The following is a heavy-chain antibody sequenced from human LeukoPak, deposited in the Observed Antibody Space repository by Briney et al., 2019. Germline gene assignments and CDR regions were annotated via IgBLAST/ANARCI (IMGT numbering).Heavy chain of an antibody. J-gene: IGHJ4*02. D-gene: IGHD1-26*01. CDR2: ISARGTST. Sequence: GGSLRLSCAASGFIFSSYAMSWVRQAPGKGLEWVSGISARGTSTYYADSVKGRFTISRDNSMNTLYLQMNSLRAEDTALYYCAKGPSGTYSTYYFDYWGQGTLVTASS. V-gene: IGHV3-23*01. CDR1: GFIFSSYA. CDR3: AKGPSGTYSTYYFDY.